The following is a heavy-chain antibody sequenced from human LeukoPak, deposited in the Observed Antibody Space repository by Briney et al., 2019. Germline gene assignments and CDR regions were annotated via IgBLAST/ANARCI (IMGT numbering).Heavy chain of an antibody. J-gene: IGHJ6*03. CDR3: ARVAAARPRYYYYYYYMDV. D-gene: IGHD6-6*01. CDR1: GFTFSDYY. V-gene: IGHV3-11*04. Sequence: SGGSLRLSCAASGFTFSDYYMSWIRQAPGKGLEWVSYISSSGSTIYYADSVKGRFTISRDNAKNSLYLQMNSLRAEDTAVYYCARVAAARPRYYYYYYYMDVWGKGTTVTVSS. CDR2: ISSSGSTI.